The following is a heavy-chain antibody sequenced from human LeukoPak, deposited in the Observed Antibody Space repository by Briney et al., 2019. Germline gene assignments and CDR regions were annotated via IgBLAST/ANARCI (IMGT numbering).Heavy chain of an antibody. V-gene: IGHV1-2*02. D-gene: IGHD2-15*01. CDR3: ARAGVVVVAAAPQNNWFDP. Sequence: ASVKVSCKASGYTFTGYYMHWVRQAPGQGLECMGWINPNSGGTNYAQKFQGRVTMTRDTSISTAYMELSRLRSDDTAVYYCARAGVVVVAAAPQNNWFDPWGQGTLVTVSS. CDR1: GYTFTGYY. CDR2: INPNSGGT. J-gene: IGHJ5*02.